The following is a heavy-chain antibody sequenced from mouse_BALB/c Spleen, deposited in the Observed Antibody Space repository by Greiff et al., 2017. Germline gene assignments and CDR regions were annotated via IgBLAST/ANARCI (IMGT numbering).Heavy chain of an antibody. J-gene: IGHJ3*01. V-gene: IGHV1-80*01. CDR1: GYAFSSYW. Sequence: QLQQSGAELVRPGSSVKISCKASGYAFSSYWMNWVKQRPGQGLEWIGQIYPGDGDTNYNGKFKGKATLTADKSSSTAYMQLSSLTSEDSAVYFCASDSSGYRFAYWGQGTLVTVSA. CDR2: IYPGDGDT. CDR3: ASDSSGYRFAY. D-gene: IGHD3-2*01.